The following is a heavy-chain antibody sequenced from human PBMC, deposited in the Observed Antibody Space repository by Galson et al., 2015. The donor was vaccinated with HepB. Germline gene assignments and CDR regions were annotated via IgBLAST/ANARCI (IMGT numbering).Heavy chain of an antibody. J-gene: IGHJ3*02. Sequence: SVKVSCKASGYTFTSYAMHWVRQAPGQRLEWMGWINAGNGNTKYSQKFQGRVTITRDTSASTAYMELSSLRSEDTAVYYCARVEWFGESLGAFDIWGQGTMVTVSS. CDR1: GYTFTSYA. CDR2: INAGNGNT. D-gene: IGHD3-10*01. CDR3: ARVEWFGESLGAFDI. V-gene: IGHV1-3*01.